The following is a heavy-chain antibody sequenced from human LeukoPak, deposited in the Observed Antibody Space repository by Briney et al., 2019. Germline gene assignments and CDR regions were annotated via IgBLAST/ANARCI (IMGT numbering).Heavy chain of an antibody. CDR2: ISYDGSNK. D-gene: IGHD6-13*01. CDR1: GFTFSSYA. CDR3: AKDHRGIAAAVTFDY. Sequence: GGSLRLSCAASGFTFSSYAMHWVRQAPGKGLEWVTLISYDGSNKYYSDSVKGRFTISRDNSKNTLYLQMNSLRAEDTAVYYCAKDHRGIAAAVTFDYWGQGTLVTVSS. V-gene: IGHV3-30-3*01. J-gene: IGHJ4*02.